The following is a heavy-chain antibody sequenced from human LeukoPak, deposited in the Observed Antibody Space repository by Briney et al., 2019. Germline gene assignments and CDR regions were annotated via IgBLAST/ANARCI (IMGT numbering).Heavy chain of an antibody. Sequence: PSETLSLTCTVSGGSISSYYWSWIRQPPGKGLEWIGYIYYSGSTNYNPSLKSRVTISVDTSKNQFSLKLSSVTAADTAVYYCARHPGSSTDWFDPWGQGTLVTVSS. CDR3: ARHPGSSTDWFDP. V-gene: IGHV4-59*08. J-gene: IGHJ5*02. D-gene: IGHD3-10*01. CDR2: IYYSGST. CDR1: GGSISSYY.